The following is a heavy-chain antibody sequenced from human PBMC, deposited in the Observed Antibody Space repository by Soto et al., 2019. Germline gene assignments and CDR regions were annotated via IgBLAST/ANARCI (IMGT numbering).Heavy chain of an antibody. V-gene: IGHV4-39*01. J-gene: IGHJ4*02. CDR2: IYYSGST. CDR1: GGSISSSSYY. CDR3: ARSHDWGFHFDY. Sequence: SETLSLTCTVSGGSISSSSYYWGWIRQPPGKGLEWIGSIYYSGSTYYNPSLKSRVTISVDTSKNQFSLKLSSVTAADTAVYYCARSHDWGFHFDYWGQGTLVTVSS. D-gene: IGHD3-9*01.